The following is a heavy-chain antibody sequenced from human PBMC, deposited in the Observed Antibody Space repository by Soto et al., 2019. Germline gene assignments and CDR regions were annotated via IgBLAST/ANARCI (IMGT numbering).Heavy chain of an antibody. Sequence: QVQLQESGPGLVKPSETLSLTCTVSGGSISSYYWSWIRQPPGKGLEWIGYIYYSGSTNYNPSLKSRVTISVDTSKNQFSLKLSSVTAADTAVYYCARTRGKSSSWYVFFDYWGQGTLVTVSS. J-gene: IGHJ4*02. CDR1: GGSISSYY. CDR3: ARTRGKSSSWYVFFDY. V-gene: IGHV4-59*08. D-gene: IGHD6-13*01. CDR2: IYYSGST.